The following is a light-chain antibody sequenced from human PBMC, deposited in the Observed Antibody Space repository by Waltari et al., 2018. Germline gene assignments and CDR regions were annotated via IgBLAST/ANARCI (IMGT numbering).Light chain of an antibody. CDR3: SSYISSSTLEL. CDR2: DVS. CDR1: SSDVGAYNY. J-gene: IGLJ2*01. Sequence: QSALTQPASVSGSPGQSITISCTGTSSDVGAYNYVSWYQQHPVKAPKLMIFDVSNRPSGVSKRVSGSKSGNTACLTISGLQAEDEADYYCSSYISSSTLELFGGGTSLTVL. V-gene: IGLV2-14*03.